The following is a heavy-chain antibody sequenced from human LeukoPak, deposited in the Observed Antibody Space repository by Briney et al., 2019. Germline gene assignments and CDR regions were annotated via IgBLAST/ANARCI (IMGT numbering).Heavy chain of an antibody. CDR2: IIPIFGTA. D-gene: IGHD2/OR15-2a*01. V-gene: IGHV1-69*05. Sequence: EASVKVSCTASGGTFSSYAISWVRQAPGQGLEWMGGIIPIFGTANYAQKFQERVTITRDMSTSTAYMELSSLRSEDTAVYYCAAGGPAGLSWGQGTLVTVSS. J-gene: IGHJ4*02. CDR3: AAGGPAGLS. CDR1: GGTFSSYA.